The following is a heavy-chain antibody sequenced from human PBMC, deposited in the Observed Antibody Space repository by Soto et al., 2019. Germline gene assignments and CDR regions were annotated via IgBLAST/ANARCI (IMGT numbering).Heavy chain of an antibody. V-gene: IGHV1-69*13. CDR3: ASELRGYSYGPDYYYYGMDA. Sequence: SVKVSCKASGGTFSSYAISWVRQAPGQGLEWMGGIIPIFGTANYAQKFQGRVTITADESTSTAYMELSSLRSEDTAVYYCASELRGYSYGPDYYYYGMDAWGQGTTVTVSS. D-gene: IGHD5-18*01. J-gene: IGHJ6*02. CDR2: IIPIFGTA. CDR1: GGTFSSYA.